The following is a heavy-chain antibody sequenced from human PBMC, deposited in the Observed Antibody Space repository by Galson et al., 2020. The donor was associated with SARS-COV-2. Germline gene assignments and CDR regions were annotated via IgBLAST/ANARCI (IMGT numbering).Heavy chain of an antibody. J-gene: IGHJ5*02. Sequence: GGSLRLSCAASGFTFDDYAMHWVRQAPGKGLEWVSGISWNSGSIGYADSVKGRFTISRDNAKNSLYLQMNSLRAEDTALYYCAKPELPGVGWFDPWGQGTLVTVSS. CDR2: ISWNSGSI. CDR3: AKPELPGVGWFDP. D-gene: IGHD1-26*01. CDR1: GFTFDDYA. V-gene: IGHV3-9*01.